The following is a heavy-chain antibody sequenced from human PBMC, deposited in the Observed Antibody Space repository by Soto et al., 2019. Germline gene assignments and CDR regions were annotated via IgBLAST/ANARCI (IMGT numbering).Heavy chain of an antibody. CDR3: ARCTVDTIVTSGWCHYLDP. Sequence: EVQLLDSGGGLVQPGGSLRLSCAASGFTFSSSAMSWVRQAPGKGLEWVSAVSGSGGTTYYADSVRGRFTISRYNSKITLYLQMNSLRAEDTAIYFCARCTVDTIVTSGWCHYLDPWGQGTLVTVSS. D-gene: IGHD6-19*01. CDR1: GFTFSSSA. CDR2: VSGSGGTT. V-gene: IGHV3-23*01. J-gene: IGHJ5*02.